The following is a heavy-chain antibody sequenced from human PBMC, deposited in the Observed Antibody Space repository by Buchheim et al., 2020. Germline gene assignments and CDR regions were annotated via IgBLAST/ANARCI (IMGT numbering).Heavy chain of an antibody. CDR1: GYTFTSYY. Sequence: QVQLVQSGAEVKKPGASVKVSCKASGYTFTSYYMHWVRQAPGQGLEWMGIINPSCGSTNYAQKFQGRVTMTRDTSTTTVYMELSSLRSGDTAVYYCARDTDYYGSSGWLDYWGQGTLVTVSS. D-gene: IGHD3-22*01. J-gene: IGHJ4*02. V-gene: IGHV1-46*03. CDR3: ARDTDYYGSSGWLDY. CDR2: INPSCGST.